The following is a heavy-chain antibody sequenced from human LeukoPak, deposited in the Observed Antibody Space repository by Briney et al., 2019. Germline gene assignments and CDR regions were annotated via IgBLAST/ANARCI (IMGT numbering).Heavy chain of an antibody. CDR1: GGSFSGYY. Sequence: SETLSLTCAVYGGSFSGYYWSWIRQPPGKGLEWIGEINHSGSTNYNPSLKSRVTISVDTSKNQFSLKLSSVTAADTAVYYCAREPATVTFWLDPWGQGTLVTVSS. J-gene: IGHJ5*02. CDR3: AREPATVTFWLDP. V-gene: IGHV4-34*01. D-gene: IGHD5-24*01. CDR2: INHSGST.